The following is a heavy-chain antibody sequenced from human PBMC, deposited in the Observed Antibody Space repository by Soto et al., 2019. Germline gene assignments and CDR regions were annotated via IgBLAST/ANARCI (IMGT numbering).Heavy chain of an antibody. CDR2: IYYSGSA. V-gene: IGHV4-61*01. CDR3: ARGRKYYYDNTGPFYFDH. D-gene: IGHD3-22*01. Sequence: SETLSLTCTVSGDSVTSVSDYWSWIRQPPGKGLEWIGYIYYSGSADYNPSLGSRVTISVDTSKNQFSLKLTSVTAADTAVYYCARGRKYYYDNTGPFYFDHWGQGTLVTVSS. CDR1: GDSVTSVSDY. J-gene: IGHJ4*02.